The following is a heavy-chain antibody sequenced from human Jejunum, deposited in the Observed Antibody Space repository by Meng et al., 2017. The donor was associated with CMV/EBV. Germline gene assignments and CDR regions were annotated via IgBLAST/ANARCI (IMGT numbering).Heavy chain of an antibody. V-gene: IGHV3-74*01. Sequence: SGFTFSGDWMRCVRRAPGKGLVLVSRINGDGTNSGSADSVKGRFTISRYNANNMLYLQLDSLRAEGTAVYYCVTNVYCSSSGRRNYWGQGTLVTVSS. CDR2: INGDGTNS. J-gene: IGHJ4*02. CDR1: GFTFSGDW. D-gene: IGHD2-2*01. CDR3: VTNVYCSSSGRRNY.